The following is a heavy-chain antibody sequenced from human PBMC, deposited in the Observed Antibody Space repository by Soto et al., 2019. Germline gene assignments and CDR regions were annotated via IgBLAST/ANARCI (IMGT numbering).Heavy chain of an antibody. D-gene: IGHD7-27*01. Sequence: SETLSLTCSVSGDSISNLDYFWAWIRQPPGQALEYIGYIYKSATTYYNPSFESRVAISVDTSKSQFSLNVTSVTAADTAVYFCARGRYCLTGRCFPNWFDSWGQGALITVSS. J-gene: IGHJ5*01. V-gene: IGHV4-30-4*01. CDR1: GDSISNLDYF. CDR3: ARGRYCLTGRCFPNWFDS. CDR2: IYKSATT.